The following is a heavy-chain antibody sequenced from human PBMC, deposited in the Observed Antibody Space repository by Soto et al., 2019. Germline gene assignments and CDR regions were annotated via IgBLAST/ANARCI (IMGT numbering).Heavy chain of an antibody. Sequence: SLRLSCVAPGFTFDGYVMHWVRQAPGKGLEWVSGISWNSGSLGYADSVKGRFSISRDNAKNSLYLQMNSLRGADTALYYCAKSLSLYNRAFEYWGQGTLVTV. V-gene: IGHV3-9*01. CDR2: ISWNSGSL. D-gene: IGHD1-20*01. CDR1: GFTFDGYV. CDR3: AKSLSLYNRAFEY. J-gene: IGHJ4*02.